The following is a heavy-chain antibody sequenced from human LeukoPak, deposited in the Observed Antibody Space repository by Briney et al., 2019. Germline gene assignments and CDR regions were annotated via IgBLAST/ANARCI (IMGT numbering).Heavy chain of an antibody. CDR3: ARESIAAADDTDY. Sequence: GGSLRLSCAASGFTFSSYSMNWVRQAPGKGLEWVSSISSSSSYIYYADSVKGRFTISRDNAKNSLYLQMNSLRAEDTAVYYCARESIAAADDTDYWGQGTLVTVSS. V-gene: IGHV3-21*01. CDR1: GFTFSSYS. J-gene: IGHJ4*02. D-gene: IGHD6-25*01. CDR2: ISSSSSYI.